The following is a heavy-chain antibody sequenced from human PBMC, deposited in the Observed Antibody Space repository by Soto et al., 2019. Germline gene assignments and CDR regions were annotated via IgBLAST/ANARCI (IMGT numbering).Heavy chain of an antibody. Sequence: GASVKVSCKASGYTFTSYYMHWVRQAPGQGLEWMGIINPSGGSTSYAQKFQGRVTMTRDTSTSTVYMELSSLRSEDTAVYYCARDKKRIMITFGYPGFDYWGQGTLVTVSS. CDR2: INPSGGST. J-gene: IGHJ4*02. CDR3: ARDKKRIMITFGYPGFDY. D-gene: IGHD3-16*01. CDR1: GYTFTSYY. V-gene: IGHV1-46*03.